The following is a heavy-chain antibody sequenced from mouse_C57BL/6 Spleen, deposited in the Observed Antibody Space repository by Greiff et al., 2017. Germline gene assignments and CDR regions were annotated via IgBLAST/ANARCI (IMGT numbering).Heavy chain of an antibody. V-gene: IGHV1-54*01. CDR1: GYAFTSYL. J-gene: IGHJ2*01. Sequence: VQLQQSGAELVRPGASVKLSCKASGYAFTSYLITWVKQRPGQGLEWIGVINPGSGGTNYNEKFKGKATLTADKSSSTAYMQLSSLTSEDSAVSFCAWNWDYYFDGWGTGTTLTVSS. CDR2: INPGSGGT. CDR3: AWNWDYYFDG. D-gene: IGHD4-1*01.